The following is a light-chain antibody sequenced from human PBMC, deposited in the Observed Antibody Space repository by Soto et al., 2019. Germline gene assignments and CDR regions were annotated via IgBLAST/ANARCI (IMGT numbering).Light chain of an antibody. CDR3: SSYAGSKTL. J-gene: IGLJ2*01. CDR1: SSDVGGYNY. Sequence: QSALTQPPSASGSPGQSLTISCTGTSSDVGGYNYVSWYQQHPGKAPKLMIYEVTKRPSGVPDRFSGSKSGNTASLTVSGLQAEHEADYYCSSYAGSKTLFGGGTKLTVL. CDR2: EVT. V-gene: IGLV2-8*01.